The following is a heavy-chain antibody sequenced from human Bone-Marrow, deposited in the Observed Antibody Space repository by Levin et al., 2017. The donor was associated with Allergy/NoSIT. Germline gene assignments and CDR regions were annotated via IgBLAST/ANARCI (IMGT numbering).Heavy chain of an antibody. CDR2: INPDGSQK. Sequence: GGSLRLSCAASEFIFSSYLMTWVRQAPGKGLEWVASINPDGSQKYYMDSVRGRFSISRDNAENSLYLQMNSLRAEDTAVYYCAREPVRRSDIWGQGTLVTVSS. J-gene: IGHJ4*02. CDR3: AREPVRRSDI. CDR1: EFIFSSYL. D-gene: IGHD3-10*01. V-gene: IGHV3-7*04.